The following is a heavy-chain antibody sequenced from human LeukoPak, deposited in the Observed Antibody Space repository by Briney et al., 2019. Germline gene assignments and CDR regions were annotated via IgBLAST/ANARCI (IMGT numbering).Heavy chain of an antibody. J-gene: IGHJ3*02. V-gene: IGHV4-39*07. CDR2: IYYSGST. Sequence: PSETLSLTCTVSGGSISSSSYYWGWIRQPPGKGLEWIGSIYYSGSTNYNPSLKSRVTISVDTSKNQFSLKLSSVTAADTAVYYCARGWELKGDAFDIWGQGTMVTVSS. CDR3: ARGWELKGDAFDI. D-gene: IGHD1-26*01. CDR1: GGSISSSSYY.